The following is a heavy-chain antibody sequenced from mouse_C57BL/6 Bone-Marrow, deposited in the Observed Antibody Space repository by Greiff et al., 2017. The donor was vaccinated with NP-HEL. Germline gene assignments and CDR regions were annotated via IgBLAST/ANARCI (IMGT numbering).Heavy chain of an antibody. Sequence: EVQLQQSGPELVKPGASVKISCKASGYSFTGYYMNWVKQSPEKSLEWIGEINPSTGGTTYNQKFKAKATLTVDKSSSTAYMQLKSLTSEDSAVYYCARQLRLLYVDYWGQGTTLTVSS. CDR3: ARQLRLLYVDY. CDR2: INPSTGGT. CDR1: GYSFTGYY. V-gene: IGHV1-42*01. J-gene: IGHJ2*01. D-gene: IGHD3-2*02.